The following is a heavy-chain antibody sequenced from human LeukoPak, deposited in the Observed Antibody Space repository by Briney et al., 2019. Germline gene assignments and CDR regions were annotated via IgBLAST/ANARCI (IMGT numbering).Heavy chain of an antibody. J-gene: IGHJ4*02. CDR1: GGSISSENW. V-gene: IGHV4-4*02. CDR3: ARGIATGWYDY. D-gene: IGHD6-19*01. Sequence: SGTLSLTCAVSGGSISSENWWGWVRQPPGKGLEWIGEIYLGGSSNYNPSLKSRVTISEDKLKNQFSLKLSSVTAADTAVYYCARGIATGWYDYWGQGTLATVS. CDR2: IYLGGSS.